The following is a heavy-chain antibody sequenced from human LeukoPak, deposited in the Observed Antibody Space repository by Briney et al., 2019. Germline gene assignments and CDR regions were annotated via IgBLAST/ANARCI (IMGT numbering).Heavy chain of an antibody. V-gene: IGHV4-30-4*08. CDR1: GGSISSGDYY. Sequence: SETLSLTCTVSGGSISSGDYYWSWLRQPPGTGREWIGYIYYSGSTYYNPSLKSRVTISVDTSKTQSSLKLSAVTAADTAVYCCASVKYGSWDGSIDYWGQGTLVTVSS. CDR3: ASVKYGSWDGSIDY. CDR2: IYYSGST. D-gene: IGHD3-10*01. J-gene: IGHJ4*02.